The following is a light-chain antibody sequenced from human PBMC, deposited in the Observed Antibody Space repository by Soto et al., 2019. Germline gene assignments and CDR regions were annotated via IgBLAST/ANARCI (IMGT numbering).Light chain of an antibody. CDR2: DVS. CDR1: SSDVGGYNH. CDR3: GSYTSRSTYV. J-gene: IGLJ1*01. Sequence: QSALTQPASVSGSPGQSITISCTGTSSDVGGYNHVAWYQQHPGEAPTLMIYDVSNRPSGVSNRFSGSKSGNTASLTISGLQAEDEDDYYCGSYTSRSTYVFGTGTKLTVL. V-gene: IGLV2-14*01.